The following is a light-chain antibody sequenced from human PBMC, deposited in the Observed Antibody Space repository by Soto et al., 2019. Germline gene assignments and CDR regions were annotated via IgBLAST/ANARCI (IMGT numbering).Light chain of an antibody. CDR3: QQYNTWPPET. CDR2: GAS. Sequence: EIVMTQSSVTLSVSPGVGGTRSCRASRSVNSNLAWYQQKPGQAPRLLIYGASTRATGIPARFSGSRSGTEFTLTISTLQSKDFAVYYCQQYNTWPPETFGQGTKVDIK. CDR1: RSVNSN. J-gene: IGKJ1*01. V-gene: IGKV3-15*01.